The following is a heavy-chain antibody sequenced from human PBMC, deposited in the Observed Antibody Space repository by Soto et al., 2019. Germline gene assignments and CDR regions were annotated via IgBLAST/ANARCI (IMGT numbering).Heavy chain of an antibody. CDR1: GYTFANYA. Sequence: ASVKVSCKASGYTFANYAMHWVRQAPGQRLEWMGWINVGNGNIKYSQKFKGRVTITRDTSATTVYMELSSLRSEDTAVDYCASSEHYYYDSSGYYYPSGYYYSGMDVWGQGTTVTVSS. J-gene: IGHJ6*02. CDR3: ASSEHYYYDSSGYYYPSGYYYSGMDV. V-gene: IGHV1-3*01. D-gene: IGHD3-22*01. CDR2: INVGNGNI.